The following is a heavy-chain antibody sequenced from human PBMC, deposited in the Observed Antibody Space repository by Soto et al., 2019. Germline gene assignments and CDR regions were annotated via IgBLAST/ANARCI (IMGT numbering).Heavy chain of an antibody. D-gene: IGHD7-27*01. Sequence: GGSLRLSCAASGFTFSSYGMHWVRQAPGKGLEWVAVISYDGSNKYYADSVKGRFTISRDNSKNTLYLQMNSLRAEDTAVYYCAKAKMGISHSFDFWGQGTLVTVSS. V-gene: IGHV3-30*18. CDR1: GFTFSSYG. CDR2: ISYDGSNK. CDR3: AKAKMGISHSFDF. J-gene: IGHJ4*02.